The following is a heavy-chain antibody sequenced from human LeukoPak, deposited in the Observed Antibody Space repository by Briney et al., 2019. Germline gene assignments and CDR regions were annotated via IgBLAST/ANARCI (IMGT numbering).Heavy chain of an antibody. CDR2: IIPILGIA. V-gene: IGHV1-69*04. CDR3: ARGDTVVSPYFDY. D-gene: IGHD2-15*01. J-gene: IGHJ4*02. Sequence: SVKVSCKASGGTFSSYAISWVRQAPGQGLEWMGRIIPILGIANYAQKLQGRVTITADKSTSTAYMELSSLRSEDTAVYYCARGDTVVSPYFDYWGQGTLVTVSS. CDR1: GGTFSSYA.